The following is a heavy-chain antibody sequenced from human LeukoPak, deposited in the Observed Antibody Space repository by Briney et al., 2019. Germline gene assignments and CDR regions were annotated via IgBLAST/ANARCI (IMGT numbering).Heavy chain of an antibody. D-gene: IGHD3-22*01. Sequence: ASVKVSCKASGYTFTSYYMHWVRQAPRQGLEWMGIINPSGGSTSYAQKFQGRVTMTRDTSTSTVYMELSSLRSEDTAVYYCAKEYYYDSSGHGSVDYWGQGTLVTVSS. CDR2: INPSGGST. J-gene: IGHJ4*02. CDR3: AKEYYYDSSGHGSVDY. CDR1: GYTFTSYY. V-gene: IGHV1-46*01.